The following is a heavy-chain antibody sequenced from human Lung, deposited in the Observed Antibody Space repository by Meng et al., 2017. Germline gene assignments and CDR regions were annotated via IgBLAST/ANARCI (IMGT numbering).Heavy chain of an antibody. CDR3: ARGQKGYFDL. CDR2: IYNSGST. Sequence: GPLQESGPGLVKPSQTLSLTCIGSGGSISSSNYYWSGIRQPPGKGLEWSGHIYNSGSTYYNPSLKSRITISVDTSKNQFSLKLSSVTAADTAVYYCARGQKGYFDLWGRGTLVTVSS. J-gene: IGHJ2*01. CDR1: GGSISSSNYY. V-gene: IGHV4-30-4*01.